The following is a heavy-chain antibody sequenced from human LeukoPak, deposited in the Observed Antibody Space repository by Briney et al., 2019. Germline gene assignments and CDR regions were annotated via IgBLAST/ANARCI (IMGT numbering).Heavy chain of an antibody. CDR3: ARDGAEGDDSAFDV. V-gene: IGHV3-72*01. Sequence: PGGSLRPSCVGSGFTLRDYHMDWVRQAPGMGLEWVGRTRSKVRKYATEYAASVKGRFTISRDESENSVFLHLSSLTVEDTAFYYCARDGAEGDDSAFDVWGQGTMVTVSS. CDR1: GFTLRDYH. CDR2: TRSKVRKYAT. J-gene: IGHJ3*01. D-gene: IGHD3-22*01.